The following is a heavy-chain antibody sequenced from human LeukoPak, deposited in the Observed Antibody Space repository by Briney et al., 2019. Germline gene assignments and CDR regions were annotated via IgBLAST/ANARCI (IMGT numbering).Heavy chain of an antibody. CDR3: ARKQLPLYYFYYGMDV. Sequence: GKSLRLSCEASGFTFNSYGMHWVRQAPGRGLEWVALISYDGSNKNYADSVKGRFIISRDDSKNTLYLQMSSLRAEDTAVYYCARKQLPLYYFYYGMDVWGRGTMVTVSS. V-gene: IGHV3-33*05. D-gene: IGHD4-11*01. J-gene: IGHJ6*04. CDR2: ISYDGSNK. CDR1: GFTFNSYG.